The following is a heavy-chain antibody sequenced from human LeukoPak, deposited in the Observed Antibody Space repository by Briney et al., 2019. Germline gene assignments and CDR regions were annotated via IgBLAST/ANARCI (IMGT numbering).Heavy chain of an antibody. Sequence: GGSLRLSCAASGFTFSSYAMSWVRQAPGKGLEWVSAISSGSGGSTYYADSVKGRFTISRDNSKNTLYLQMNSLRDEDTAVYYCARDRRVLWFEGMDVWGQGTTVTVSS. CDR1: GFTFSSYA. V-gene: IGHV3-23*01. CDR3: ARDRRVLWFEGMDV. CDR2: ISSGSGGST. J-gene: IGHJ6*02. D-gene: IGHD3-10*01.